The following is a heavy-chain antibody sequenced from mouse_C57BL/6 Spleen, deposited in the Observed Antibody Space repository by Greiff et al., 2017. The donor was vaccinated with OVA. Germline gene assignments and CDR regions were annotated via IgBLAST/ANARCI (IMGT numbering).Heavy chain of an antibody. J-gene: IGHJ2*01. CDR3: ARFDWDRDYFDY. V-gene: IGHV1-55*01. CDR1: GYTFTSYW. D-gene: IGHD4-1*01. CDR2: IYPGSGST. Sequence: VQLQQSGAELVKPGASVKMSCKASGYTFTSYWITWVKQRPGQGLEWIGDIYPGSGSTNYNEKFKSKATLTVDTSSSTAYMQLSSLTSEDSAVYYCARFDWDRDYFDYWCQGTTLTVSS.